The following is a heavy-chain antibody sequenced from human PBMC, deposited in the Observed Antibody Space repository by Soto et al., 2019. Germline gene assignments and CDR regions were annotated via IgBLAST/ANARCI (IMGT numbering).Heavy chain of an antibody. D-gene: IGHD6-19*01. CDR1: GGTFSSYA. CDR3: AREADYSSGSTD. V-gene: IGHV1-69*13. CDR2: IIPIFGTA. Sequence: ASVKVSCKASGGTFSSYAISWVRQAPGQGLERMGGIIPIFGTANYAQKFQGRVTITADESTSTAYMELSSLRSEDTAVYYCAREADYSSGSTDWGQGTLVTVSS. J-gene: IGHJ4*02.